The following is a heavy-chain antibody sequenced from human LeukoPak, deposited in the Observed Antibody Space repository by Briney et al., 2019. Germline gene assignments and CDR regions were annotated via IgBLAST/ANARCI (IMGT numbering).Heavy chain of an antibody. J-gene: IGHJ4*02. D-gene: IGHD3-10*01. CDR3: ARDRDNYYGSGSPVGY. CDR2: ISAYNGNT. CDR1: GYTFTSYG. V-gene: IGHV1-18*01. Sequence: ASVKVSCKAPGYTFTSYGISWVRQAPGQGLEWMGWISAYNGNTNYAQKLQGRVTMTTDTSTSTAYMELRSLRSDDTAVYYCARDRDNYYGSGSPVGYWGQGTLVTVSS.